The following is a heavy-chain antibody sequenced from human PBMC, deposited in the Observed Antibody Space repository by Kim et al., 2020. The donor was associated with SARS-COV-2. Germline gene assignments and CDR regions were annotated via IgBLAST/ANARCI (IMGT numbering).Heavy chain of an antibody. D-gene: IGHD3-10*01. V-gene: IGHV4-59*01. CDR3: ARGLWFGDLGPWFDP. J-gene: IGHJ5*02. CDR1: GGSISSYY. Sequence: SETLSLTCTVSGGSISSYYWSWIRQPPGKGLEWIGYIYYSGSTNYNPSLKSRVTISVDTSKNQFSLKLSSVTAADTAVYYCARGLWFGDLGPWFDPWGQGTLVTVSS. CDR2: IYYSGST.